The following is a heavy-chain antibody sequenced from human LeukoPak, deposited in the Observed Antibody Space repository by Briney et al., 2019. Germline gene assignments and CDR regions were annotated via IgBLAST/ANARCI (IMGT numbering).Heavy chain of an antibody. V-gene: IGHV3-21*01. Sequence: GGSLRLSCAASRFTFTNYSMNWVRQAPGKGLEWVSSISSLSNYIYYADSVKGRFTISRDNAKNSLYLQTNSLRAEDTALYYCARVFGYCSGGSCWDAFDIWGQGTMVTVSS. CDR3: ARVFGYCSGGSCWDAFDI. D-gene: IGHD2-15*01. CDR2: ISSLSNYI. CDR1: RFTFTNYS. J-gene: IGHJ3*02.